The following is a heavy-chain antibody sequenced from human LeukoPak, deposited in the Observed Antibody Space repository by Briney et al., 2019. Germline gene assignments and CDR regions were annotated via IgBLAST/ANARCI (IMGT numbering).Heavy chain of an antibody. CDR1: GGSISSSSYC. CDR2: IYYSGST. V-gene: IGHV4-39*07. Sequence: PSETLSLTCTVSGGSISSSSYCWGWIRQPPGKGLEWIGSIYYSGSTYYNPFLKSRVTISVDTSKNQFSLKLSSVTAADTAVYYCARGYGSGSYYPDYWGQGTLVTVSS. CDR3: ARGYGSGSYYPDY. D-gene: IGHD3-10*01. J-gene: IGHJ4*02.